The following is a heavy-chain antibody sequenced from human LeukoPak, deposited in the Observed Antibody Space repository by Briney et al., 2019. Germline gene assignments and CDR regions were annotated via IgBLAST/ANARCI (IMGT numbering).Heavy chain of an antibody. V-gene: IGHV1-8*01. CDR3: ARGRGALFDD. Sequence: ASVKVSCKASGYTFTTYDINWVRQATGQGLEWMGWMNPNSGNTGYAQKFQGRVTMTRNTSISTAYMELRSLRSDDTAVYYCARGRGALFDDWGQGTLVTLSS. D-gene: IGHD3-10*01. CDR1: GYTFTTYD. CDR2: MNPNSGNT. J-gene: IGHJ4*02.